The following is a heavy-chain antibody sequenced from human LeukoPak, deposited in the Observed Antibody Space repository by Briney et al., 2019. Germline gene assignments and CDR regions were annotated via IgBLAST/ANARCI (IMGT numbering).Heavy chain of an antibody. D-gene: IGHD1-26*01. V-gene: IGHV4-34*01. CDR2: INHSGST. J-gene: IGHJ6*03. CDR1: GGSFSGYY. Sequence: SSETLSLTCAVYGGSFSGYYWSWIRQPPGKGLEWIGEINHSGSTNYNPSLKSRVTISVDTSKNQFSLKLSSVTAADTAVYYCARRGYSGSYSSMDVWGEGTTVTVSS. CDR3: ARRGYSGSYSSMDV.